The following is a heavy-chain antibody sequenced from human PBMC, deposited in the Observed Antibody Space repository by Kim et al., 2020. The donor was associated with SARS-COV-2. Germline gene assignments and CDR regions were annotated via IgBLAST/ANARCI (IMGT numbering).Heavy chain of an antibody. CDR2: ISRRGGST. J-gene: IGHJ4*02. Sequence: GGSLRLSCAASGFTFSSYAMSWVRQAPGKGLEWVSAISRRGGSTYYADSVKGRFTISRDNSKNTLYLQMNSLRAEDTAVYYCAKGDSKWLRLGPVDYWGPGTPGTVSS. D-gene: IGHD5-12*01. V-gene: IGHV3-23*01. CDR1: GFTFSSYA. CDR3: AKGDSKWLRLGPVDY.